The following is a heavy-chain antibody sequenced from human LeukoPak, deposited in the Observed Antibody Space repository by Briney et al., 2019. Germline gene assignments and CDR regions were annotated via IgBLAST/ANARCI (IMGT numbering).Heavy chain of an antibody. CDR3: ARDKQDLTTGTTGTGNDY. CDR2: IIPILGIA. D-gene: IGHD1-1*01. Sequence: ASVKVSCKASGGTFSSYAISWVRQAPGQGLEWMGRIIPILGIANYAQKFQGRVTITADKSTSTAYVELSSLRSEDTAVYYCARDKQDLTTGTTGTGNDYWGQGTLVTVSS. J-gene: IGHJ4*02. V-gene: IGHV1-69*04. CDR1: GGTFSSYA.